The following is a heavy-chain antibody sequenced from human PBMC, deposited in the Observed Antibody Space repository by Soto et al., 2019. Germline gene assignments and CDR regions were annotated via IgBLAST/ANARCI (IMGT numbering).Heavy chain of an antibody. V-gene: IGHV1-46*01. D-gene: IGHD5-18*01. CDR1: GYTFTSYY. CDR3: ARGDGYSYGSGDY. Sequence: QVQLVQSGAEVKTPGASVKVSCKESGYTFTSYYMHWVRQAPGQGLEWMVIINTSGGSTSYAQKFHGRVNMTRDTSTSTVYMELSSLSSEDTAVYYCARGDGYSYGSGDYWGQGNLVTVSS. CDR2: INTSGGST. J-gene: IGHJ4*02.